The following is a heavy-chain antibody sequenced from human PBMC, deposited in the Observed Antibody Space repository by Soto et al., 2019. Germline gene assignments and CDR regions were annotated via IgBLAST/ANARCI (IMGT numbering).Heavy chain of an antibody. V-gene: IGHV3-7*03. J-gene: IGHJ4*02. CDR1: GFPFSTYW. CDR2: INPDGNVG. D-gene: IGHD3-10*01. CDR3: AGRGGQDDNY. Sequence: EVQLLGSGGGLGQPGGSLRLSCVGSGFPFSTYWMNWVRQAPGKGLEWVANINPDGNVGTYVDSVRGRFTTSRDNEKNSLDLQMNSLRADETAVYFWAGRGGQDDNYWGQGIMVTVSP.